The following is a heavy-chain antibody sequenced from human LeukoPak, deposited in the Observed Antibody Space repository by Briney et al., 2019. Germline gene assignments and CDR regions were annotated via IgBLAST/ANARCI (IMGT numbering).Heavy chain of an antibody. J-gene: IGHJ5*02. V-gene: IGHV1-3*01. CDR2: INAGNGNT. CDR1: GYTFTSYA. Sequence: GASVKVSCKASGYTFTSYAMHWVRQAPGQRLEWMGWINAGNGNTKYSQKFQGRVTITRDTSASTAYMELSSLRSEDTAVYYCARDRYCSSTSCYTRNWFDPWGQGTLVTVSP. D-gene: IGHD2-2*02. CDR3: ARDRYCSSTSCYTRNWFDP.